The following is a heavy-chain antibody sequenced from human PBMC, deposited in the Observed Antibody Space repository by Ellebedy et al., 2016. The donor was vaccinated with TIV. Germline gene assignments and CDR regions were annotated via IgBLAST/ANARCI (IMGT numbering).Heavy chain of an antibody. CDR2: IIPFFGTQ. CDR1: GGTFGTYS. CDR3: AGGSGYNYGFPLLY. V-gene: IGHV1-69*06. Sequence: AASVKVSCKASGGTFGTYSITWVRQAPGQGLEWMGGIIPFFGTQYAQKFQGRVTITADKSTSTAYMELSSLRYEDTAVFFCAGGSGYNYGFPLLYWGLGTLVTVSS. D-gene: IGHD5-18*01. J-gene: IGHJ4*02.